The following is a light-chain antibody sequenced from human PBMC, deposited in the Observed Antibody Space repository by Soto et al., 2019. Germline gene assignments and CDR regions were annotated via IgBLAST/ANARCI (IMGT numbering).Light chain of an antibody. CDR1: QSINRH. V-gene: IGKV3-11*01. CDR2: EAS. Sequence: EIVLTQSPATLSLSPGERATLSCRASQSINRHLAWYRQKPGQAPRLLIYEASNRATGIPARFSGSGSGTDFTLTSSGLEPEDFGGYYCQQRSNWPPVTFGGGTKVESK. CDR3: QQRSNWPPVT. J-gene: IGKJ4*01.